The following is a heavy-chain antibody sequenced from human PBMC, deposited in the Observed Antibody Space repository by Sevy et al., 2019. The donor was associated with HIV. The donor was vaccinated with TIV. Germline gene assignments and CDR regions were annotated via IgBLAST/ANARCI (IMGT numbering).Heavy chain of an antibody. J-gene: IGHJ6*02. CDR1: GFTFSSYG. V-gene: IGHV3-30*18. D-gene: IGHD3-10*01. CDR2: ISYDGSNK. Sequence: GGSLRLSCAASGFTFSSYGMHWVRQAPGKGLEWVAVISYDGSNKYYADSVKGRFTISRDNSKNTLYLQMNSLRAEDTALYYCAKDFGPYYYGSGSYYNRGYYYYYGMDVWGQGTTVTVSS. CDR3: AKDFGPYYYGSGSYYNRGYYYYYGMDV.